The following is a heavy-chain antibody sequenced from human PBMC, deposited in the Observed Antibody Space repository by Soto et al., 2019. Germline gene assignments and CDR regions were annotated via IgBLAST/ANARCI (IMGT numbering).Heavy chain of an antibody. Sequence: PGGSLRLSCAASGFTFSSYAMHWVRQAPGKGLEWVAVISYEGSNKYYADSVKGRFTISRDNSKNTLYLQMNSLRAEDTAVYYCAHSGGMRFVITEYFDYWGQGTLVTVSS. V-gene: IGHV3-30-3*01. D-gene: IGHD3-22*01. CDR3: AHSGGMRFVITEYFDY. CDR2: ISYEGSNK. CDR1: GFTFSSYA. J-gene: IGHJ4*02.